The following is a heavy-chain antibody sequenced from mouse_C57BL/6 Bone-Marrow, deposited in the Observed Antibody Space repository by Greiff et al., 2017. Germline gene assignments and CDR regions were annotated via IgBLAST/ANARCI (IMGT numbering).Heavy chain of an antibody. D-gene: IGHD1-1*01. CDR1: GYTFTDYE. CDR2: IDPETGGT. CDR3: TSRSCYGSSFPFAY. V-gene: IGHV1-15*01. Sequence: VQLQQSGAELVRPGASVTLSCKASGYTFTDYEMHWVKQTPVHGLEWIGAIDPETGGTAYNQKFKGKAILTADKSSSTAYMALRSLTSEDSAVYFCTSRSCYGSSFPFAYWGQGALVSVSA. J-gene: IGHJ3*01.